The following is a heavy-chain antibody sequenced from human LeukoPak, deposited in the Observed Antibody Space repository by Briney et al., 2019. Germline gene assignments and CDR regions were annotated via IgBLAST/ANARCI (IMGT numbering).Heavy chain of an antibody. CDR1: GFTFSSYG. CDR2: IWYDGSNK. CDR3: AKDRTIYDFSSGYYSPFCFDY. D-gene: IGHD3-3*01. Sequence: GRSLRLSCAASGFTFSSYGMHWVRQAPGKGLEWVAVIWYDGSNKYYADSVKGRFTISRDNSKNTLYLQMNSLRAEDTAVYYCAKDRTIYDFSSGYYSPFCFDYWSQGTLVTVSS. J-gene: IGHJ4*02. V-gene: IGHV3-33*06.